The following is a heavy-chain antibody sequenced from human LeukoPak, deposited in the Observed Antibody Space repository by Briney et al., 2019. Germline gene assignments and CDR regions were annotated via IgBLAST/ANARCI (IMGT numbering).Heavy chain of an antibody. CDR1: GGTFSSYA. Sequence: SVKVSCKASGGTFSSYAISWVRQAPGQGLEWMGGIIPIFGTANYAQRFQGRVTITADESTSTAYMELSSLRSEDTAVYYCARGRSSGWYGGDYDEANYFDYWGQGTLVTVSS. CDR3: ARGRSSGWYGGDYDEANYFDY. CDR2: IIPIFGTA. J-gene: IGHJ4*02. D-gene: IGHD6-19*01. V-gene: IGHV1-69*13.